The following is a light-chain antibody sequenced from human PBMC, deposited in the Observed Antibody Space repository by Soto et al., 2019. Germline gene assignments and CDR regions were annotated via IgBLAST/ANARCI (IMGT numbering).Light chain of an antibody. V-gene: IGKV3-20*01. CDR3: QQYGGLRVS. J-gene: IGKJ3*01. Sequence: EIVLTQSPGTLSLSPGERATLSCRASQSVSSSYLAWYQQKPGQAPRLLIYGASSRATGIPDRFSGSGSGTDFTLTISRLEPEDFAVYYCQQYGGLRVSFGPGTKVDIK. CDR2: GAS. CDR1: QSVSSSY.